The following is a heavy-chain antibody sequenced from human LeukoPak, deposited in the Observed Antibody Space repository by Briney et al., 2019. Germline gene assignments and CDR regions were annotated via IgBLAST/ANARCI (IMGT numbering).Heavy chain of an antibody. V-gene: IGHV3-23*01. J-gene: IGHJ4*02. D-gene: IGHD3-10*01. CDR2: ITGSSGDT. Sequence: PGGSLRLSCAAAGFTVSTSAMSWVRQAPGKGLEWVSGITGSSGDTYHADSVKGRFAISRDNSKNTLYLRMNSLRVDDTAVYYCAKDGTRGIRFGKIPHYFDYWGQGTLVTVSS. CDR1: GFTVSTSA. CDR3: AKDGTRGIRFGKIPHYFDY.